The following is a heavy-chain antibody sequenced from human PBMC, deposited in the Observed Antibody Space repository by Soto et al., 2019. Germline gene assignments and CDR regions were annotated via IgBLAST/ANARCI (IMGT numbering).Heavy chain of an antibody. V-gene: IGHV4-30-2*01. J-gene: IGHJ3*02. D-gene: IGHD1-26*01. CDR1: GGSISSGGYS. Sequence: SETLSLTCAVSGGSISSGGYSWSWIRQPPGKGLEWIGYIYHSGSTYYNPSLKSRVTISVDRSKNQFSLKLSSVTAEDTAVYYCARVRSGIVGAQGAFDTWGQGTLVTVSS. CDR3: ARVRSGIVGAQGAFDT. CDR2: IYHSGST.